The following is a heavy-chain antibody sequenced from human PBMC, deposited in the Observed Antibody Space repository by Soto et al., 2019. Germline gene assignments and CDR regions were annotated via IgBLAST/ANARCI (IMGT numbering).Heavy chain of an antibody. D-gene: IGHD3-9*01. CDR2: ISSSGGST. CDR1: GFTFSSYA. J-gene: IGHJ4*02. Sequence: RLSCSASGFTFSSYAMHWVRQAPGKGLEYVSAISSSGGSTYYPDSVNGRFTISRDNSKNTLYLQMSSLRAEDTAVYYCVKERNSFFDWFLDYWGQGTLVTVSS. V-gene: IGHV3-64D*06. CDR3: VKERNSFFDWFLDY.